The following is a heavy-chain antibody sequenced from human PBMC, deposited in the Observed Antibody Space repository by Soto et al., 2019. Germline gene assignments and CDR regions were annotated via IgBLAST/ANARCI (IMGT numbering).Heavy chain of an antibody. CDR3: AKERKDTAVRGGYYGMDV. J-gene: IGHJ6*02. V-gene: IGHV3-30*18. D-gene: IGHD5-18*01. Sequence: QVQLVESGGGVVQPGRSLRLSCAASGFTFSSYGMHWVRQAPGKGLEWVAVISYDGSNKYYADSVKGRFTISRDNSKNTLYLQMNSLRAEETAVYYCAKERKDTAVRGGYYGMDVWGQGTTVTVSS. CDR1: GFTFSSYG. CDR2: ISYDGSNK.